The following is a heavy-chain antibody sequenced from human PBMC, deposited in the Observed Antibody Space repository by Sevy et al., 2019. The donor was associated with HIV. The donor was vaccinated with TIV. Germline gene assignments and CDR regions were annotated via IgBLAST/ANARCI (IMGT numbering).Heavy chain of an antibody. CDR2: ISAYNGNT. J-gene: IGHJ3*02. V-gene: IGHV1-18*01. D-gene: IGHD3-22*01. CDR1: GYTFTSYG. CDR3: AKDKSQYYYDSSGYYHDAFDI. Sequence: ASVKVSCKASGYTFTSYGISWVRQAPGQGLEWMGWISAYNGNTNYAQKLQGRVTMTTDTYTSTAYMERRGLRSDDTDMYYCAKDKSQYYYDSSGYYHDAFDIWGQGTMVTVSS.